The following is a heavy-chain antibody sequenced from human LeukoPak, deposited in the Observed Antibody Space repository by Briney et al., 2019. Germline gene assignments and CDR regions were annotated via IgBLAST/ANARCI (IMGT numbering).Heavy chain of an antibody. D-gene: IGHD3-22*01. J-gene: IGHJ6*02. Sequence: PGGSLRLSCAASGFTFSSYGMHWVRQAPGKGLEWVAVISYDGSNKYYADSVKGRFTISRDNSKNTLYLQMNSLRAEDTAVYYCAKPGNPYYYDSSGYQDSTENYYYGMDVWGQGTTVTVSS. V-gene: IGHV3-30*18. CDR3: AKPGNPYYYDSSGYQDSTENYYYGMDV. CDR1: GFTFSSYG. CDR2: ISYDGSNK.